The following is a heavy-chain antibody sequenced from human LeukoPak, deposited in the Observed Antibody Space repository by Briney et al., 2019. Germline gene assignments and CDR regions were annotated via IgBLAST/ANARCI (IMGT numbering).Heavy chain of an antibody. CDR1: GASINSGDFF. D-gene: IGHD3-3*01. CDR2: IYYSGST. Sequence: SETLSLTCTVSGASINSGDFFWSWIRQAPGQGLEWIGNIYYSGSTSSNPSLRSRTTLSVDTSKNEFSLRLRSVTAADTAVYYCARVGLDLRSSSVFDHWGQGTLVTVSS. J-gene: IGHJ4*02. CDR3: ARVGLDLRSSSVFDH. V-gene: IGHV4-30-4*08.